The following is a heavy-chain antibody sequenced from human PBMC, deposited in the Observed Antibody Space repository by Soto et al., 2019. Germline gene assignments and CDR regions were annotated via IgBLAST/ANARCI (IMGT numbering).Heavy chain of an antibody. Sequence: QLQLQESGPGLVKPSETLSLTCTVSGGSISSSSYYCGWIRQPPGKGLEWIGSIYYSGSTYYNPSLKSRVTISVDTSKNQSSLKLSSVTAADTAVYYCVPSNWFDPWGQGTLVTVSS. CDR2: IYYSGST. V-gene: IGHV4-39*01. J-gene: IGHJ5*02. CDR1: GGSISSSSYY. CDR3: VPSNWFDP.